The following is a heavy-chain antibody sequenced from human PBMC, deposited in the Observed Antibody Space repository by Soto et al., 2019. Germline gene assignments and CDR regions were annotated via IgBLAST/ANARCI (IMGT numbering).Heavy chain of an antibody. D-gene: IGHD6-19*01. Sequence: GGSLRLSCAASGFTFTTYSMNWVRQAPGKGLEWVSSISSSSFIYYVDSVKGRFTISRDNAKNSLYLQMNSLRAEDTAIYYCARDIRSGHSSDLGGEGYWGQGTLVTVSS. V-gene: IGHV3-21*04. J-gene: IGHJ4*02. CDR1: GFTFTTYS. CDR3: ARDIRSGHSSDLGGEGY. CDR2: ISSSSFI.